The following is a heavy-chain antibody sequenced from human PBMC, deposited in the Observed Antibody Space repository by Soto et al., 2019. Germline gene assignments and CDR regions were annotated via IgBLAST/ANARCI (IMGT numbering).Heavy chain of an antibody. V-gene: IGHV4-39*01. Sequence: SETLSLTCTVSGGSISSSSYYWGWIRQPPGKGLEWIGSIYYSGSTYYNPSLKSRVTISVDTSKNQFSLKLSSVTAADTAVYYCARGAYSSGWYGDNCFDPWGQGTLVTVSS. CDR3: ARGAYSSGWYGDNCFDP. CDR1: GGSISSSSYY. D-gene: IGHD6-19*01. CDR2: IYYSGST. J-gene: IGHJ5*02.